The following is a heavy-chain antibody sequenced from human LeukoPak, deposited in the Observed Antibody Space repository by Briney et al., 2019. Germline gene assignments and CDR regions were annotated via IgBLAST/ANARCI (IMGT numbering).Heavy chain of an antibody. CDR1: GFTFSSYG. D-gene: IGHD2-2*01. J-gene: IGHJ6*03. Sequence: PGGSLRLSCAASGFTFSSYGMHWVRQAPGKGLEWVAVISYDGSNKYYADSVKGRFTISRDNSKNTLYLQMNSLRAEDTAVYYCAKDGGIVVVPAAKARYYMDVWGKGTTVTVSS. CDR2: ISYDGSNK. CDR3: AKDGGIVVVPAAKARYYMDV. V-gene: IGHV3-30*18.